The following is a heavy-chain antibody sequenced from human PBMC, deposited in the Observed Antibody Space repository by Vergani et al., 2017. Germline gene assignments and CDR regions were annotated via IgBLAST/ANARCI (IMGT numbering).Heavy chain of an antibody. CDR2: IYPDDSDC. V-gene: IGHV5-51*01. D-gene: IGHD4-17*01. J-gene: IGHJ4*02. Sequence: EVQLVQSGAEVKKPGESLKISCKGSGYSFTSYWIGWVRQMPGNGLEWMGSIYPDDSDCRYSPSFQGQVTISADKSISTVYLQWSSLKAADTAMYYCVRDRDFIRGYGKPGIGADYWGQGALVTVSS. CDR3: VRDRDFIRGYGKPGIGADY. CDR1: GYSFTSYW.